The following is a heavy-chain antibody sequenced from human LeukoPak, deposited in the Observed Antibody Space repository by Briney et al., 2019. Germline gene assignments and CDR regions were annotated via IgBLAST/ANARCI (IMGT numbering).Heavy chain of an antibody. J-gene: IGHJ3*02. CDR3: ARHDSSGYYYAGVAFDI. CDR1: GYSFTSYW. D-gene: IGHD3-22*01. V-gene: IGHV5-51*07. Sequence: GESLKISCKGSGYSFTSYWIGWVHQMPGKGLEWMGIIYPGDSDTRYSPSFQGQVTISADKSISTAYLQWSSLKASDTAMYYCARHDSSGYYYAGVAFDIWGQGTMVTVSS. CDR2: IYPGDSDT.